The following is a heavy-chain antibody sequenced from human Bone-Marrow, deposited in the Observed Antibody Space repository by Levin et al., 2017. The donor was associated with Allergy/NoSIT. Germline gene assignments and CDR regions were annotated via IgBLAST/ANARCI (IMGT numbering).Heavy chain of an antibody. CDR3: ARDGPAISVFDY. J-gene: IGHJ4*02. Sequence: SETLSLTCAISGASVSSNIATWNWIRQSPSTGLEWLGRTYYRSKWYNDYAISVKSRITVNPDTSKNQFSLHLYSVTPEDTAVYYCARDGPAISVFDYWGQGILVTVSS. D-gene: IGHD1-14*01. V-gene: IGHV6-1*01. CDR1: GASVSSNIAT. CDR2: TYYRSKWYN.